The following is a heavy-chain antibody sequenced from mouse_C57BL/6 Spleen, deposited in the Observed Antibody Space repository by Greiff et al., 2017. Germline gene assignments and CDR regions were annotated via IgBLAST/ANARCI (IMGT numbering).Heavy chain of an antibody. CDR1: GYTFTDYY. Sequence: EVQLQQSGPELVKPGASVKMSCKASGYTFTDYYMNWVKQSHGKSLEWIGVINPYNGGTSYNQKFKGKATLTVDKSSSTAYMELNSLTSEDSAVYYCARGPLGSSYNYFDYWGQGTTLTVSS. CDR3: ARGPLGSSYNYFDY. D-gene: IGHD1-1*01. J-gene: IGHJ2*01. V-gene: IGHV1-19*01. CDR2: INPYNGGT.